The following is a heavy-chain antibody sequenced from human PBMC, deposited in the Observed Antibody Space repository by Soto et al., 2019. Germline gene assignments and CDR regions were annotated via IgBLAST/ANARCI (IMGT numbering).Heavy chain of an antibody. Sequence: EVQLVESGGGLVQPGGSLTLSCAASGFTFSVSALHWVRHPSGRGLEWVGRIRSRGNNYATAYAASMDGRFTISRDDLKNTAYLQLNSLTTEDTAVYYCSTQASDFWRGYPPYYMDVWGKGTTVTVS. CDR3: STQASDFWRGYPPYYMDV. CDR2: IRSRGNNYAT. V-gene: IGHV3-73*01. D-gene: IGHD3-3*01. J-gene: IGHJ6*03. CDR1: GFTFSVSA.